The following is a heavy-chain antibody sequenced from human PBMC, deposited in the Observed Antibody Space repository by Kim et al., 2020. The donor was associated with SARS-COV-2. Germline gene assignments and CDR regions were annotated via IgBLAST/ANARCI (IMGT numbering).Heavy chain of an antibody. D-gene: IGHD1-26*01. J-gene: IGHJ5*02. V-gene: IGHV3-30*02. CDR3: AKGLVGATTGWFGP. Sequence: ADSVKGRFTISRDNSKNTLYLQRNSLRAEDTAVYYCAKGLVGATTGWFGPWGQGTLVTVSS.